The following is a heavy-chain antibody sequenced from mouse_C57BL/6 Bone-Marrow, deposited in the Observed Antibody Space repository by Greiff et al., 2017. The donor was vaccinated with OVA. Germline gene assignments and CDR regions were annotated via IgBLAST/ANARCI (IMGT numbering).Heavy chain of an antibody. D-gene: IGHD1-1*01. CDR2: IHPNSGST. Sequence: VQLQQPGAELVKPGASVKLSCKASGYTFTSYWMHWVQQRPGQGLEWIGMIHPNSGSTNYNEKFKGKATLTVDKSSSTAYLQLSSLTSEDSAVYYCASSYYYGSSPFDYWGQGTTLTVSA. J-gene: IGHJ2*01. V-gene: IGHV1-64*01. CDR1: GYTFTSYW. CDR3: ASSYYYGSSPFDY.